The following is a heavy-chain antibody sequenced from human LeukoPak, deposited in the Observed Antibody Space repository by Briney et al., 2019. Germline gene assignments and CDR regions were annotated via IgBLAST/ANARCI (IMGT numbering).Heavy chain of an antibody. D-gene: IGHD5-18*01. V-gene: IGHV4-4*02. CDR3: ARVEDTAMDYFDY. J-gene: IGHJ4*02. Sequence: SGTLSLTCAVSGGSISSSNWWSWVREPPGKGLEWIGEIYHSGSTNYNPSLKSRVTISVDKSKNQFSLKLSSVTAADTAVYYCARVEDTAMDYFDYWGQGTLVTVSS. CDR2: IYHSGST. CDR1: GGSISSSNW.